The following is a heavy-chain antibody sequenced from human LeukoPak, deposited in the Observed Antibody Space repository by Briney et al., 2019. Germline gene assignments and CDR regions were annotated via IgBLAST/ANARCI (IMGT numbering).Heavy chain of an antibody. Sequence: PGGSLRLSCVASGFDISYNYVGWVRQAPGKGLEWVSVIHTGGTTHYADSVKGRFTISKDNSNNTVYLQMNSMRVEDTAVYYCARVWFGYFFQWGQGALVTVSS. D-gene: IGHD3-10*01. CDR3: ARVWFGYFFQ. V-gene: IGHV3-53*01. CDR1: GFDISYNY. J-gene: IGHJ4*02. CDR2: IHTGGTT.